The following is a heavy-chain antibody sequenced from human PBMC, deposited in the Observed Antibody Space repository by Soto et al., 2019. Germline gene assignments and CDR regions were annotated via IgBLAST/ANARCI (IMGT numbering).Heavy chain of an antibody. V-gene: IGHV3-23*01. CDR1: GFTFSSYA. D-gene: IGHD3-9*01. Sequence: GSLRLSCAASGFTFSSYAMSWVRQAPGKGLEWVSAISGSGGSTYYADSVKGRFTISRDNSKNTLYLQMNSLRAEDTAVYYCAKAHTYYDLLPGYSYFDYWGQGTLVPVS. CDR3: AKAHTYYDLLPGYSYFDY. J-gene: IGHJ4*02. CDR2: ISGSGGST.